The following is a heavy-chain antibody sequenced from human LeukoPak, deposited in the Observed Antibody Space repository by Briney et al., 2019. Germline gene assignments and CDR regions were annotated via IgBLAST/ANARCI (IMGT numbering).Heavy chain of an antibody. J-gene: IGHJ4*02. Sequence: SGGSLRLSCAASGFTFNTYTMNWVRQAPGKGLEWVSYISGSSGIIDYADSVRGRFTISRDNAKNSLYLQMNSLRAEDTAVYYCARDLTDYFDYWGQGTLVTVSS. CDR1: GFTFNTYT. CDR3: ARDLTDYFDY. CDR2: ISGSSGII. V-gene: IGHV3-48*04.